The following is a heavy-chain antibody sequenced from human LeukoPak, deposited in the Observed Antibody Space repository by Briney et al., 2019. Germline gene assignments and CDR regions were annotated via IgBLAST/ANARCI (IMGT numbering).Heavy chain of an antibody. J-gene: IGHJ4*02. CDR2: ISGSGTST. D-gene: IGHD6-19*01. Sequence: PGGSLRLSCAVSGFTFSTYAMSWVRQAPGKGLEWVSAISGSGTSTYHADSVKGRFTISRDNSKNTLYLQVNSLRAEDTAIYYCAKDQRSGCTRNFDYWGQGTLVTVSS. CDR1: GFTFSTYA. V-gene: IGHV3-23*01. CDR3: AKDQRSGCTRNFDY.